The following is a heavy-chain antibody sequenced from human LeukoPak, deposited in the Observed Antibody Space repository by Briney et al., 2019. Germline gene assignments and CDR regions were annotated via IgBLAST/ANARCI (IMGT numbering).Heavy chain of an antibody. CDR1: GFTFSTYY. Sequence: GRSLRLSCAASGFTFSTYYMAWVRQAPGKGLEWVANIKQDGSEKYYGGSVKGRFTISRDNAKNSLYLQLNSLGVEDTAVYFCAGGFGFLIESWGQGALVTVSS. CDR3: AGGFGFLIES. V-gene: IGHV3-7*04. D-gene: IGHD3-3*01. CDR2: IKQDGSEK. J-gene: IGHJ4*02.